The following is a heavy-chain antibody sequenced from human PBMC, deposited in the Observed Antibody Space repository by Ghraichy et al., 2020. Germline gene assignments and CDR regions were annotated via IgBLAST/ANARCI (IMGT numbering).Heavy chain of an antibody. CDR2: INAGNGYT. J-gene: IGHJ5*02. V-gene: IGHV1-3*01. CDR3: AGEVDYGGNSYKWFDP. Sequence: ASVKVSCKGSGHTFSRYAMHWVRQAPGQGLEWMGWINAGNGYTGYSKKFQGRVTITRDTSARTTYMELSSLKSEDTAVYFCAGEVDYGGNSYKWFDPWGQGTLVIVSS. D-gene: IGHD4-23*01. CDR1: GHTFSRYA.